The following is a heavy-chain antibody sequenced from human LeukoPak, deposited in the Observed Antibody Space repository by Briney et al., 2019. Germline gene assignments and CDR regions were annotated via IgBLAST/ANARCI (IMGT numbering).Heavy chain of an antibody. Sequence: SETLSLTCAVYGGSFSGYYWSWIRQPPGKGLEWIGEINHSGSTNYNPSLKSRVTISVDTSKNQFSLKLSSVTAADTAVYYCARDSWVKVGATTFDYWGQGTLVTVSS. D-gene: IGHD1-26*01. CDR1: GGSFSGYY. CDR2: INHSGST. J-gene: IGHJ4*02. V-gene: IGHV4-34*01. CDR3: ARDSWVKVGATTFDY.